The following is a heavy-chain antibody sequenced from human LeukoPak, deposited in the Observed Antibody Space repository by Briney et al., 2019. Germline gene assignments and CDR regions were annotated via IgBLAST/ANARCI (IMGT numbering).Heavy chain of an antibody. CDR1: GYSFTSYW. Sequence: GESLKISCKGSGYSFTSYWIGWVRQKPGKGMEWMGIIYPGDSDTRYSPSFQAQIAISADKSISTAYRQWSSLKASDTAMCYCARHDFYDILTQDYWGQGTLVTVSS. V-gene: IGHV5-51*01. D-gene: IGHD3-9*01. J-gene: IGHJ4*02. CDR2: IYPGDSDT. CDR3: ARHDFYDILTQDY.